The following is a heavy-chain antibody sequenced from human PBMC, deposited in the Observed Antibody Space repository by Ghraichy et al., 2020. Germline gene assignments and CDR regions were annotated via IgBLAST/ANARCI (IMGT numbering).Heavy chain of an antibody. CDR3: AKFGPANDAFDV. CDR1: GFTFSSYA. V-gene: IGHV3-23*01. CDR2: ISGSGGST. J-gene: IGHJ3*01. D-gene: IGHD3-10*01. Sequence: GESLRLSCAASGFTFSSYAMSWVRQAPGKGLEWVSGISGSGGSTYYADSVKGRFTISRDNSKNTLFLQMNSLRAEDTAIYFCAKFGPANDAFDVWGQGTMVTVSS.